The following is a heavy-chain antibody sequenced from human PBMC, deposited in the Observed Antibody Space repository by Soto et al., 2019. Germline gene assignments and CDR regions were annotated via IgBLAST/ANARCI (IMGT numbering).Heavy chain of an antibody. V-gene: IGHV1-69*01. D-gene: IGHD6-19*01. CDR3: ARAQEYSSGWSNCFDP. CDR2: IVPLFGTT. Sequence: QVQLVQSGAEVKKPGSSVKVSCTASGGTFTNYSVNWLRQAPGQGLEWLGGIVPLFGTTNYAQKFRCRVTITADESTNTADMDLRSLRSEDTAIYYWARAQEYSSGWSNCFDPWCQRNLVTVAS. CDR1: GGTFTNYS. J-gene: IGHJ5*02.